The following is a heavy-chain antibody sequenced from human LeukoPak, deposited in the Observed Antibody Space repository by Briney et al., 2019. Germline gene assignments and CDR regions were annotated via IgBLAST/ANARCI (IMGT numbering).Heavy chain of an antibody. J-gene: IGHJ3*02. Sequence: SETLSLTCTVSGGSISSYYWSWIRQPAGKGLEWIGRIYTSGSTNYNPSLKSRVTMSVDTSKNQFSLKLSSVTAADTAVYYCARGRLMVFYYDSSGYYFDAFDIWGQGTMVTVSS. CDR1: GGSISSYY. V-gene: IGHV4-4*07. CDR2: IYTSGST. D-gene: IGHD3-22*01. CDR3: ARGRLMVFYYDSSGYYFDAFDI.